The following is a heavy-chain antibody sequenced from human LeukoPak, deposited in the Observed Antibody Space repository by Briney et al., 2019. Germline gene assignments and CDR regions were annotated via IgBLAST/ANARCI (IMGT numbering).Heavy chain of an antibody. J-gene: IGHJ4*02. CDR3: ARWRIAVAGGDY. CDR2: INHSGST. Sequence: SETLSLTCAVYGGSFSGYYWSWIRQPPGKGLEWIGKINHSGSTNYNPSLKSRVTISVDTSKNQFSLKLSSVTAADTAVYYCARWRIAVAGGDYWGQGTLVTVSS. D-gene: IGHD6-19*01. V-gene: IGHV4-34*01. CDR1: GGSFSGYY.